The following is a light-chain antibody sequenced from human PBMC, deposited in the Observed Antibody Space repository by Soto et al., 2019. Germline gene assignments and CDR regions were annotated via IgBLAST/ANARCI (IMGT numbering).Light chain of an antibody. V-gene: IGLV1-51*02. CDR1: SSNIGSKY. Sequence: QSVLTQPPSVSAAPRQKVTIFCFGSSSNIGSKYVSWYRQFPGTAPKLLNYENNKRPSGIPDRFSGSKSGTSATLGITGLQTGDEADYYCGTWDSSLSAWVFGGGTKLTVL. CDR2: ENN. CDR3: GTWDSSLSAWV. J-gene: IGLJ3*02.